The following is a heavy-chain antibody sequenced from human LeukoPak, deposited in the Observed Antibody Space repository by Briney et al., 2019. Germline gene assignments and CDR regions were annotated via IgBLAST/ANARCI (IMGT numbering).Heavy chain of an antibody. Sequence: GASVTVSCKASGYNFTDYYIHWVRQAAGQGLEWMGWINPKSGGTNYAQKFRGRVTMTRDTSISTAYMELSGLRSDDTAVYYCARDSGLGPTWHPFDHWGQGTPVTVSS. D-gene: IGHD1-26*01. CDR2: INPKSGGT. CDR1: GYNFTDYY. V-gene: IGHV1-2*02. CDR3: ARDSGLGPTWHPFDH. J-gene: IGHJ4*02.